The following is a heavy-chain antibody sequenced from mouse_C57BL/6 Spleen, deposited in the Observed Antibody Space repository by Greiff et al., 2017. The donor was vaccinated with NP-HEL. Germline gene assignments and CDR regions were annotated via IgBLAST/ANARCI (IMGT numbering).Heavy chain of an antibody. CDR2: ISDGGSYT. J-gene: IGHJ1*03. D-gene: IGHD1-1*01. CDR1: GFTFSSYA. Sequence: EVHLVESGGGLVKPGGSLKLSCAASGFTFSSYAMSWVRQTPEKRLEWVATISDGGSYTYYPDNVKGRFTISWDNAKNNLYRQMSHLNSEDAAMYYCARGRYYGSSYRYFDVWGTGTTVTVSS. CDR3: ARGRYYGSSYRYFDV. V-gene: IGHV5-4*01.